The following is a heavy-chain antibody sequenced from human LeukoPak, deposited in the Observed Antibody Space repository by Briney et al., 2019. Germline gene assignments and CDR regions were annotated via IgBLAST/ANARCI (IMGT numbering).Heavy chain of an antibody. J-gene: IGHJ4*02. CDR2: ICSGGNT. V-gene: IGHV3-66*01. D-gene: IGHD4-23*01. Sequence: GESLKISCAASGFTVSTNYMSWVRQAPGRGLEWVSVICSGGNTYYADSVKGRFTISRDNSKNTLYLQMNSLRAGDTAVYYCARDSGTTVGYFDYWGQGTLVTVSS. CDR1: GFTVSTNY. CDR3: ARDSGTTVGYFDY.